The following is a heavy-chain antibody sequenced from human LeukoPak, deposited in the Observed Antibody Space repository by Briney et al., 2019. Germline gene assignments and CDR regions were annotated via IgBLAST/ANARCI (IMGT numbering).Heavy chain of an antibody. Sequence: GGSLRLSCAASGFTFSSYEMNWVRQAPGKGLEWVSYISSSGSTIYYADSVKGRFTISRDNAKNSLYLQMNSLRAEDTAVYYCARSGPYDSSGYYYDAFDIWGQGTMVTVSS. CDR2: ISSSGSTI. V-gene: IGHV3-48*03. CDR1: GFTFSSYE. J-gene: IGHJ3*02. CDR3: ARSGPYDSSGYYYDAFDI. D-gene: IGHD3-22*01.